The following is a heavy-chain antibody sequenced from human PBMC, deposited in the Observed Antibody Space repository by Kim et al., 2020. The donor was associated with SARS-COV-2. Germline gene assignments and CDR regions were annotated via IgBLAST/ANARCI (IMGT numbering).Heavy chain of an antibody. Sequence: GRFTISRDNSKNTLYLQMNSLRAEDTAVYYCAKTKRYSSSWYNYYYGMDVWGQGTTVTVSS. J-gene: IGHJ6*02. D-gene: IGHD6-13*01. V-gene: IGHV3-33*06. CDR3: AKTKRYSSSWYNYYYGMDV.